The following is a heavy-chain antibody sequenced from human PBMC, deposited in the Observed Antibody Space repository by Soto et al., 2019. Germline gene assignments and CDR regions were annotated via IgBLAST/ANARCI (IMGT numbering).Heavy chain of an antibody. Sequence: EVQLVESGGGLVQPGGSLRLSCAASGFTFSSYEMNWVRQAPGKGLEWVSYISSSGSTIYYADSVKGRFTISRDNAKNLLYLQMNSLRAEDTAVYYCAREREAATGLFYGMDVWGQGTTVTVSS. CDR3: AREREAATGLFYGMDV. J-gene: IGHJ6*02. CDR1: GFTFSSYE. D-gene: IGHD6-25*01. V-gene: IGHV3-48*03. CDR2: ISSSGSTI.